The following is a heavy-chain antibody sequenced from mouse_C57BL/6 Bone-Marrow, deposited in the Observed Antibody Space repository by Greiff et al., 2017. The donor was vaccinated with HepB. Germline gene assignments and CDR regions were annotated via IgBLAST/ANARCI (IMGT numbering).Heavy chain of an antibody. CDR2: INYDGSST. V-gene: IGHV5-16*01. CDR1: GFTFSDYY. CDR3: AREDTTVVLDY. D-gene: IGHD1-1*01. J-gene: IGHJ2*01. Sequence: EVTLEESEGGLVQPGSSMKLSCTASGFTFSDYYMAWVRQVPEKGLEWVANINYDGSSTYYLDSLKSRFIISRDNAKNILYLQMSSLKAEDTATYYCAREDTTVVLDYWGQGTTLTVSS.